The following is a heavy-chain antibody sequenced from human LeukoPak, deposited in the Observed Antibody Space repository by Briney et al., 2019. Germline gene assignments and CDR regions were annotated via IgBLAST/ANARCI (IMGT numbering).Heavy chain of an antibody. V-gene: IGHV6-1*01. CDR3: ARDDPGTGTTSNYYYMDV. CDR2: TYYRSKWYN. Sequence: SQTLSLTCAISGDSVSSNSAAWNRIRQSPSRGLEWLGRTYYRSKWYNDYAVSVKSRITINPDTSKNQFSLQLNSVTPEDTAVYYCARDDPGTGTTSNYYYMDVWGKGTTVTVSS. D-gene: IGHD1-1*01. CDR1: GDSVSSNSAA. J-gene: IGHJ6*03.